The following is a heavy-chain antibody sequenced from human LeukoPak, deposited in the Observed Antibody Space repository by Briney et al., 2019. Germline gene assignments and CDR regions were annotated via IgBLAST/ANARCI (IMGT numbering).Heavy chain of an antibody. CDR1: GYSFTSYW. D-gene: IGHD3-3*01. CDR2: IYPGDSDT. J-gene: IGHJ5*02. Sequence: KNGESLKISCKGSGYSFTSYWIGWVRQMPGKGLEWMGIIYPGDSDTRYSPSFQGQVTISADKSISTAYLQWSSLKASDTAMYYCARHESPFFGQNWFDPWGQGTLVTVSS. CDR3: ARHESPFFGQNWFDP. V-gene: IGHV5-51*01.